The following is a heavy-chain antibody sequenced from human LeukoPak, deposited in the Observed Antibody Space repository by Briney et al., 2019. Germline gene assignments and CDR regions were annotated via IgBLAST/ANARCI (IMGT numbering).Heavy chain of an antibody. CDR3: ARHRSGWLQSSFDY. J-gene: IGHJ4*02. Sequence: SETLSLTCGVYGGSFSGYYWSWIRQAPGKGLEWIGEINHSGSTSYNPSLKSRVTLSVDTSKNQFSLKLSSVTAADTAVYYCARHRSGWLQSSFDYWGQGTLVTVSS. CDR1: GGSFSGYY. D-gene: IGHD5-24*01. CDR2: INHSGST. V-gene: IGHV4-34*01.